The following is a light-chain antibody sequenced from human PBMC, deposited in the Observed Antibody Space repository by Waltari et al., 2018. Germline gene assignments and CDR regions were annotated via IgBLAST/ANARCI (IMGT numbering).Light chain of an antibody. Sequence: EIVLTQSPGTLSLSLGXXXTVSCRASQSVSRALAWYQQKPGQAPRLLIYGASTRATGIPDRFSGSGSGTDFSLTISRLEPDDFAVYYCQHYLRLPVTFGQGTTVEI. CDR1: QSVSRA. CDR3: QHYLRLPVT. V-gene: IGKV3-20*01. J-gene: IGKJ1*01. CDR2: GAS.